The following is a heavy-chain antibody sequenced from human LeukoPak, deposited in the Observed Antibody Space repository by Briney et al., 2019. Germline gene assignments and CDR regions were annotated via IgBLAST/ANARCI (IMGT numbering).Heavy chain of an antibody. CDR1: GFTFSNAW. J-gene: IGHJ5*02. CDR3: TTYSRRTMVRGVNS. Sequence: GGSLRLSCAASGFTFSNAWMSWVRQAPGKGLEWVGRIKSKTDGGTTDYAAPVKGRFAISRDDSKNTLYLQMNSLKTEDTAVYYCTTYSRRTMVRGVNSWGQGTLVTVSS. CDR2: IKSKTDGGTT. D-gene: IGHD3-10*01. V-gene: IGHV3-15*01.